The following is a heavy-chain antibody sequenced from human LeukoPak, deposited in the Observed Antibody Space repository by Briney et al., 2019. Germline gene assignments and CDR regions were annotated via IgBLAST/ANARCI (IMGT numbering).Heavy chain of an antibody. Sequence: ASVKVSCKASGYTFTGYYMHWVRQAPGQGLEWMGWINTNSGNPAYAQGFTGRFVFSLDTSVSTAYLQISSLRAEDTAVYYCARSFVVVPGAIDWFDPWGQGTLVTVSS. CDR3: ARSFVVVPGAIDWFDP. J-gene: IGHJ5*02. CDR1: GYTFTGYY. D-gene: IGHD2-2*02. V-gene: IGHV7-4-1*02. CDR2: INTNSGNP.